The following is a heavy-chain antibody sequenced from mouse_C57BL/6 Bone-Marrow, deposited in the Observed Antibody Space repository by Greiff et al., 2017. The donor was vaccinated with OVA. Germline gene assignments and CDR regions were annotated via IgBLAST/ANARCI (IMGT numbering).Heavy chain of an antibody. Sequence: EVQLQQSGPELVKPGASVKISCKASGYTFTDYYMNWVKQSHGKSLEWIGDINPNNGGTSYNQKFKGKATLTVDKSSSTAYMELRSLTSEDSAVYYCAGGRGAYWGQGTLVTVSA. CDR3: AGGRGAY. CDR2: INPNNGGT. CDR1: GYTFTDYY. V-gene: IGHV1-26*01. J-gene: IGHJ3*01.